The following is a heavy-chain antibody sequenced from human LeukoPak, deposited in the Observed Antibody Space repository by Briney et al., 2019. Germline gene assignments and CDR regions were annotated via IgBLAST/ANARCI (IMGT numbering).Heavy chain of an antibody. CDR1: GGSISSYY. V-gene: IGHV4-4*08. J-gene: IGHJ2*01. D-gene: IGHD3-16*02. Sequence: SETLSLTCTVSGGSISSYYWIWMRQPPGKGLEWIGYLYNTGSTNYNPSLKSRVTISVDTSKNQFSLKLSSVTAADTAVYYCARPGLRLGELSHSWYFDLWGRGTLVTVSS. CDR3: ARPGLRLGELSHSWYFDL. CDR2: LYNTGST.